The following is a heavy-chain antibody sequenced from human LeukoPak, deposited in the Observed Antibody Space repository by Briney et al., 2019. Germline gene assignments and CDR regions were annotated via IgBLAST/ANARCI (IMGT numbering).Heavy chain of an antibody. Sequence: PGGSLRLSCAASGFTFGSYSMNWVRQAPGKGLEWVSYISSSSSTIYYADSVKGRFTISRDNAKNSLYLQMNSLRAEDTAVYYCARDYSNYYYYGMDVWGQGTTVTVSS. CDR2: ISSSSSTI. D-gene: IGHD4-11*01. CDR1: GFTFGSYS. CDR3: ARDYSNYYYYGMDV. J-gene: IGHJ6*02. V-gene: IGHV3-48*01.